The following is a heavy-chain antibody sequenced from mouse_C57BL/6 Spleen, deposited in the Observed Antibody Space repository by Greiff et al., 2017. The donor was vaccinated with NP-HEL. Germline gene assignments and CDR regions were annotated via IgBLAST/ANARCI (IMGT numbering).Heavy chain of an antibody. CDR1: GYTFTDYE. J-gene: IGHJ1*03. D-gene: IGHD1-1*01. V-gene: IGHV1-15*01. CDR3: TKDTTVVEGWYFDV. CDR2: IDPETGGT. Sequence: QVQLQQSGAELVRPGASVTLSCKASGYTFTDYEMHWVKQTPVHGLEWIGAIDPETGGTAYNQKFKGKAILTADKSSSTAYMELRSLTSEDSAVYYCTKDTTVVEGWYFDVWGTGTTVTVSS.